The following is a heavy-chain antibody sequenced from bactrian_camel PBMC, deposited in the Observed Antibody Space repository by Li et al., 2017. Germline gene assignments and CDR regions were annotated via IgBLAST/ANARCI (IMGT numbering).Heavy chain of an antibody. V-gene: IGHV3S42*01. Sequence: VQLVESGGGLVQPGGSLRLSCAAAGFTFSTSAMSWVRQAPGKALEWVSRISSSGESTTYADSVKGRFTISRDDAKNTLYLQLNSLKTEDTAMYYCTKETAWVGYHEFAEHWGQGTQVTVS. CDR3: TKETAWVGYHEFAEH. D-gene: IGHD3*01. CDR1: GFTFSTSA. J-gene: IGHJ4*01. CDR2: ISSSGEST.